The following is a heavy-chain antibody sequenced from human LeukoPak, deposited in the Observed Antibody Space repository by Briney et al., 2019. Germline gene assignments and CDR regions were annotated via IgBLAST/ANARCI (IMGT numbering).Heavy chain of an antibody. CDR3: AREVAYSSFFEAFDI. Sequence: GGSLRLSCAASGFTFSNAWMSWVRQAPGKGLEWVAVIWYDGSNKYYTDSVKGRFTISRDNSKNTLYLQMNSLRAEDTAVYYCAREVAYSSFFEAFDIWGQGTMVTASS. CDR2: IWYDGSNK. D-gene: IGHD6-6*01. V-gene: IGHV3-33*08. CDR1: GFTFSNAW. J-gene: IGHJ3*02.